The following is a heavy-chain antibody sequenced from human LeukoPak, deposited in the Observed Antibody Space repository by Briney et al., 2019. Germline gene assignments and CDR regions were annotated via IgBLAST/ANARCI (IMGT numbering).Heavy chain of an antibody. CDR2: IYHSGST. D-gene: IGHD4-23*01. J-gene: IGHJ1*01. Sequence: SGTLSLTCAVSGGSISSSNWWSWVRQPPGKGLEWIGEIYHSGSTNYNPPLKSRVTISVDKSKNQFSLKLSSVTAADTAVYYCASLTTTVVTPRGFQHWGQGTLVTVSS. CDR3: ASLTTTVVTPRGFQH. CDR1: GGSISSSNW. V-gene: IGHV4-4*02.